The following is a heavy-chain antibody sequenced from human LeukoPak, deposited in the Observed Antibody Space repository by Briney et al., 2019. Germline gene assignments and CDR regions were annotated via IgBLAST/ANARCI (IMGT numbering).Heavy chain of an antibody. Sequence: GGSLRLSCAASGFTFSSYWMHWVCQAPGKGLEWVSRINSDGSSTSYADSVKGRFTISRDNAKNTLYLQMDSLRAEDTAMYYCARGTGSYYSLGYWGQGTLVTVSS. D-gene: IGHD1-26*01. V-gene: IGHV3-74*01. CDR1: GFTFSSYW. CDR2: INSDGSST. J-gene: IGHJ4*02. CDR3: ARGTGSYYSLGY.